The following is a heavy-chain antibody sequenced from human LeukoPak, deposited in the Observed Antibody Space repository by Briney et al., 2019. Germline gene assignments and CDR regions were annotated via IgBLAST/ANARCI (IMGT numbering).Heavy chain of an antibody. Sequence: GGSLRLSCAASGFTFSSYEMNWVRQAPGKGLEWVSYISSSGSTIYYADSVKGRFTISRDNAKNTLYLQMNSLRAEDTAVYYCASSRWSGYVDYWGQGTLGTVSS. CDR3: ASSRWSGYVDY. J-gene: IGHJ4*02. CDR2: ISSSGSTI. D-gene: IGHD3-3*01. CDR1: GFTFSSYE. V-gene: IGHV3-48*03.